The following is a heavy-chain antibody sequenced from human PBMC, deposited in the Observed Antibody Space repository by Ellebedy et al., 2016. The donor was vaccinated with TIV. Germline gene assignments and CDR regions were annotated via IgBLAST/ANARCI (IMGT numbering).Heavy chain of an antibody. V-gene: IGHV3-30*03. CDR2: ISYDGSNK. CDR1: GFTFSSYS. D-gene: IGHD3-10*01. CDR3: ASHYGSGSYYSEFRGMDV. J-gene: IGHJ6*02. Sequence: GESLKISCAASGFTFSSYSMNWVRQAPGKGLEWVAVISYDGSNKYYADSVKGRFTISRDNSKNTLYLQMNSLRAEDTAVYYCASHYGSGSYYSEFRGMDVWGQGTTVTVSS.